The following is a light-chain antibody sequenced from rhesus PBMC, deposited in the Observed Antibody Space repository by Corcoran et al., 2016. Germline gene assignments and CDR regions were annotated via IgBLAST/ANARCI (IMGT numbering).Light chain of an antibody. J-gene: IGLJ6*01. CDR2: EVS. CDR3: SSYAGSNTDV. V-gene: IGLV2-32*02. CDR1: SRDIGGYNY. Sequence: QAALTQPRSVSGSPGQSVTISCTGTSRDIGGYNYVSWYQQHPGTAPKLMIFEVSKRPSGISDRFSGSKSGNTASLTISGLQAEDAADYYCSSYAGSNTDVFGSGTTLTVL.